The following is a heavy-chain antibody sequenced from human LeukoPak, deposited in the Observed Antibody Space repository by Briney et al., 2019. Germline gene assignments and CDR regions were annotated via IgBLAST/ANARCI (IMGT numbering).Heavy chain of an antibody. Sequence: ASVKVSCKASGGTFSSYAISWVRQAPGQGLEWMGGIIPIFGTANYAQKFQGRVTITTDESTSTAYMELSSLRSEDTAVYYCAKTYCSSTSCYSAWFDPWGQGTLVTVSP. J-gene: IGHJ5*02. CDR3: AKTYCSSTSCYSAWFDP. CDR1: GGTFSSYA. D-gene: IGHD2-2*01. V-gene: IGHV1-69*05. CDR2: IIPIFGTA.